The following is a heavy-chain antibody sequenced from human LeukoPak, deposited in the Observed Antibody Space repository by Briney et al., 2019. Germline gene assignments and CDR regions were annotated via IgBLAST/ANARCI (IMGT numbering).Heavy chain of an antibody. D-gene: IGHD3-10*01. CDR2: ISAYNGNT. Sequence: ASVKVSCKASGYTFTSYGISWVRQAPGQGLEWMGWISAYNGNTNYAQKLQGRVTMTTDTSTSTAYMELRSLRSDDTAVYYCAALGGWFGESHGHDAFDIWGQGTMVTVSS. CDR1: GYTFTSYG. V-gene: IGHV1-18*01. CDR3: AALGGWFGESHGHDAFDI. J-gene: IGHJ3*02.